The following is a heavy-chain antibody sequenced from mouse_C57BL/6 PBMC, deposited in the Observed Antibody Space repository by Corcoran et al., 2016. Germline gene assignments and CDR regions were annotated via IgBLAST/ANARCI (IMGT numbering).Heavy chain of an antibody. CDR3: ARDYDGVFAY. J-gene: IGHJ3*01. V-gene: IGHV1-26*01. CDR2: INPNNGGT. D-gene: IGHD2-4*01. CDR1: GYTFTDYY. Sequence: EVQLQQSGPELVKPGASVKISCKASGYTFTDYYMNWVKQSHGKSLEWIGDINPNNGGTSYNQKFKGKATLTVDKSSSTAYMELRSLTSEDSAVYYFARDYDGVFAYWGQGTLVTVSA.